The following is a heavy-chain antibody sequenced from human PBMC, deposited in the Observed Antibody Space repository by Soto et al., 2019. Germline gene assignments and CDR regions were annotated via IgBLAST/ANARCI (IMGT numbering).Heavy chain of an antibody. D-gene: IGHD4-17*01. V-gene: IGHV3-64*01. CDR1: GFTFSSYA. CDR3: ARYLEDYGDYPLLPTGMDV. Sequence: GGSLRLSCAASGFTFSSYAMNWVHQAPGKGLEWVSGIGGSGGSTYYANSVKGRFTISRDNSKNTLYLQMGSLRAEDMAVYYCARYLEDYGDYPLLPTGMDVWGKGTTVTVSS. J-gene: IGHJ6*04. CDR2: IGGSGGST.